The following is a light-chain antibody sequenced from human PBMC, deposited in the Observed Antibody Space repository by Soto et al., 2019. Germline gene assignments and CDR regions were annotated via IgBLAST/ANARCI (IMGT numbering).Light chain of an antibody. V-gene: IGKV1-27*01. CDR1: QGLGGS. CDR3: QKYNRAPLT. CDR2: AAS. J-gene: IGKJ4*01. Sequence: DIQMTQSPASLSASLGDRVTITCRASQGLGGSLAWFQQKPGKVPKLLIYAASALQSGVPSRFSGSGSGTDFTLTISSLPPEDIATYYCQKYNRAPLTFSGGTKCDIK.